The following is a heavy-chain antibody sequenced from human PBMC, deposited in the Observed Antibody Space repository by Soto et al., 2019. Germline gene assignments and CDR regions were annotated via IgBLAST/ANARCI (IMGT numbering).Heavy chain of an antibody. D-gene: IGHD2-8*01. Sequence: QVQLVQSGAEVKKPGASVKVFCKASGYTFTHYYIHWVRQAPGHGLEWMGMINPSGGSTDYAQKCQGRVTMTTDTSTTTVYMELSSLRSDDTAVYYCARPPFPGCINGVCYPCDHWGQGTLVTVSS. CDR2: INPSGGST. CDR3: ARPPFPGCINGVCYPCDH. J-gene: IGHJ4*02. V-gene: IGHV1-46*01. CDR1: GYTFTHYY.